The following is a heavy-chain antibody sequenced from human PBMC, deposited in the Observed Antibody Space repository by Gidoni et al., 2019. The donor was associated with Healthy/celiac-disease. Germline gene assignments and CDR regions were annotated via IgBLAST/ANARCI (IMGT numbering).Heavy chain of an antibody. CDR2: IIPICGTA. D-gene: IGHD6-6*01. Sequence: QVQLVQSGAEVKKPGSSVKVPCKASGGTFSSYAISWVRQATGQGLEWMGGIIPICGTANYAQKFQGRVTITADKSTSTAYMELSSLRSEDTAVYYCARYNAIAARLFYYYYGMDVWGQGTTVTVSS. CDR3: ARYNAIAARLFYYYYGMDV. V-gene: IGHV1-69*06. J-gene: IGHJ6*02. CDR1: GGTFSSYA.